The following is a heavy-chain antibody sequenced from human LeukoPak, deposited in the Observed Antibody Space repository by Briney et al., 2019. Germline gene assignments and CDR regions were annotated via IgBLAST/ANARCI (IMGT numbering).Heavy chain of an antibody. CDR2: ISYDGSNK. CDR3: CARRGDYYDY. D-gene: IGHD1-26*01. J-gene: IGHJ4*02. Sequence: PGRSLRLSCAASGFTFSSYGMHWVRQAPGKGLEWVAVISYDGSNKYYADSVKGRFTMSRDNPKNTLSLQMSSLRADDTALYFCCARRGDYYDYWGQGTLVTVAS. V-gene: IGHV3-30*03. CDR1: GFTFSSYG.